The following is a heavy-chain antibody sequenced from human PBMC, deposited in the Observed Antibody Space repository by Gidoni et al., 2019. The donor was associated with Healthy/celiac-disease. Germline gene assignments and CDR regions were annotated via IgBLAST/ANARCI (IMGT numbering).Heavy chain of an antibody. J-gene: IGHJ3*02. V-gene: IGHV3-64*01. CDR1: GFTFSSYA. CDR2: ISSNGGST. CDR3: ARETGVDTFYFDI. Sequence: EVQLVESGGGLVQPGGSLRLSCAASGFTFSSYAMHWVRQAPGKGLEYVSAISSNGGSTYYANSVKGRFTISRDNSKNTLYLQMGSLRAEDMAVYYCARETGVDTFYFDIWGQGTMVTVSS. D-gene: IGHD5-18*01.